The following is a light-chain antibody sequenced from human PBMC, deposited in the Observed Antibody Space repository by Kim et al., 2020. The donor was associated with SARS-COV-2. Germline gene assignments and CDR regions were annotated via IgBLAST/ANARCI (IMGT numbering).Light chain of an antibody. CDR3: QAWDSSIVV. J-gene: IGLJ2*01. CDR1: KLGDKY. Sequence: SGSPRQTASITCSGDKLGDKYACWYQQKPGQSPVLVIYQDSKRPSGIPERFSGSNSGNTATLTISGTQAMDEADYYCQAWDSSIVVFGGGTQLTVL. CDR2: QDS. V-gene: IGLV3-1*01.